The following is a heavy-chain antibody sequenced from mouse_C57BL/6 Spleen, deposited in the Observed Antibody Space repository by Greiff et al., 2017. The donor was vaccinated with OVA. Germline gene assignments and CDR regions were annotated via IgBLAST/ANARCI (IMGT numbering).Heavy chain of an antibody. CDR3: ATDPYDSYAMDY. V-gene: IGHV2-2*01. CDR1: GFSLTSYG. J-gene: IGHJ4*01. D-gene: IGHD6-5*01. CDR2: IWSGGST. Sequence: VKLVESGPGLVQPSQSLSITCTVSGFSLTSYGVHWVRQSPGKGLEWLGVIWSGGSTDYNAAFISRLSISKDNSKSQVFFKMNSLQADDTAIYYCATDPYDSYAMDYWGQGTSVTVSS.